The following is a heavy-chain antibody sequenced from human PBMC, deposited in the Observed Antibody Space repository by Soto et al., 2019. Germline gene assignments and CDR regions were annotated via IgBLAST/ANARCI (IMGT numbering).Heavy chain of an antibody. J-gene: IGHJ3*02. Sequence: GGSLRLSCAASGFTFNSYSMNWVRQAPGKGLEWVSYISSSSSTIYYADSVKGRFTISRDNAKNSLYLQMNSLRAEDTAVYYCARDRSGPDAFDIWGQGTMVTVSS. V-gene: IGHV3-48*01. CDR2: ISSSSSTI. CDR3: ARDRSGPDAFDI. CDR1: GFTFNSYS.